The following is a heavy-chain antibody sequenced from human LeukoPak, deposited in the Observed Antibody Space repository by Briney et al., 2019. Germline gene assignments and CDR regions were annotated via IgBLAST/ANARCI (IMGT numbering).Heavy chain of an antibody. J-gene: IGHJ4*02. CDR3: ARPDVLRFLVFDY. Sequence: GGSLRLSCAASGFTFSSYWMSWVRQAPGKGLEWVANIKQDGSEKYYVDSVKGRFTISRDNAKNSLYLQMNSLRAEDTAVYYCARPDVLRFLVFDYWGQGTLVTVSS. CDR2: IKQDGSEK. CDR1: GFTFSSYW. D-gene: IGHD3-3*01. V-gene: IGHV3-7*01.